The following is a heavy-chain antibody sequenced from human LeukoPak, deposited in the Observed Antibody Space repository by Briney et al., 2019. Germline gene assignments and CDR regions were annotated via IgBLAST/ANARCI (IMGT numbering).Heavy chain of an antibody. Sequence: SETLSLTCAVYGGSFSGYYWSWIRQPPGKGLEWIGEINHSGSTNYNPSLKSRVTISVDTSKNQFSLKLSSVTAADTAVYYCARGFEEQQLVNWFDPWSQGTLVTVSS. CDR2: INHSGST. CDR1: GGSFSGYY. D-gene: IGHD6-13*01. CDR3: ARGFEEQQLVNWFDP. V-gene: IGHV4-34*01. J-gene: IGHJ5*02.